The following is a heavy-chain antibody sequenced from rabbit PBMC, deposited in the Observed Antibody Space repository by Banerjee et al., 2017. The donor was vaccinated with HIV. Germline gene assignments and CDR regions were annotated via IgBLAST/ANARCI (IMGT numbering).Heavy chain of an antibody. J-gene: IGHJ4*01. CDR1: GFSFSSSYY. D-gene: IGHD8-1*01. V-gene: IGHV1S45*01. CDR3: ARADSSYTYYFDL. Sequence: QEQLVESGGGLVQPEGSLTLTCTASGFSFSSSYYMCWVRQAPGKGLEWIACIYAGSSGSTYYASWAKGRFTISKTSSTTVTLQMTSLTAADTATYFCARADSSYTYYFDLWGPGTLVTVS. CDR2: IYAGSSGST.